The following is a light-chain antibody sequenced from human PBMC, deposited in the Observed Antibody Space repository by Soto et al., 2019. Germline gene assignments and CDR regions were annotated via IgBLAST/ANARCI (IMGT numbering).Light chain of an antibody. Sequence: QAVVTQSPSASASLGASVKLTCTLTSGHSSYDIAWHQQQPEKGPRYLMRLRADGSHNRGDGIPDRFSGSSSGAERYLTISSLQSEDEADYYCQTWGAGTVVFGGGTKLTVL. J-gene: IGLJ2*01. CDR2: LRADGSH. CDR3: QTWGAGTVV. V-gene: IGLV4-69*01. CDR1: SGHSSYD.